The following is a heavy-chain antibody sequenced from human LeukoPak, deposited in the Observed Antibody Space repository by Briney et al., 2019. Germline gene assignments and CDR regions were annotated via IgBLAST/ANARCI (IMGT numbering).Heavy chain of an antibody. D-gene: IGHD3-22*01. V-gene: IGHV4-39*01. Sequence: SETLSLTCAVSADSFRSSRYYWSWIRQPPGKGLEWTGTISYSGSTYYNPSLKSRVTISVDTSKNQFSLKLTSVSAADTAVYFCARLNYYDNSGYYTQPKFDYWGQGTLVTVSS. J-gene: IGHJ4*02. CDR3: ARLNYYDNSGYYTQPKFDY. CDR1: ADSFRSSRYY. CDR2: ISYSGST.